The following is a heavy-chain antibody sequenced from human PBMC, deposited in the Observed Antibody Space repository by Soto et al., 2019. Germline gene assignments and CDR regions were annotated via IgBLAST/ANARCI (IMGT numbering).Heavy chain of an antibody. Sequence: SETLSLTCTVSGGSISSSSYYWGWIRQPPGKGLEWIGSIYYSGSTYYNPSLKTRVPISVDTSKNQFSLKLVSVTAADTAVYYCARLSPGHNCSSTSCYVSASYYFDYWGQGTLVTVSS. J-gene: IGHJ4*02. V-gene: IGHV4-39*01. CDR3: ARLSPGHNCSSTSCYVSASYYFDY. D-gene: IGHD2-2*01. CDR1: GGSISSSSYY. CDR2: IYYSGST.